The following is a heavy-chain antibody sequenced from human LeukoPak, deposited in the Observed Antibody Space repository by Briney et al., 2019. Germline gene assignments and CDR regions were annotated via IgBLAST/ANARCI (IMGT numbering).Heavy chain of an antibody. Sequence: SETLSLTCAVYGGSFSGYYWSWIRQPPGKGLEWIGEINHSGSTNYNPSLKSRVTISVDTSKNQFSLKLSSVTAADTAVYYCARNWHDYAFDIWGQGTMVTASA. J-gene: IGHJ3*02. D-gene: IGHD1-1*01. CDR2: INHSGST. CDR3: ARNWHDYAFDI. CDR1: GGSFSGYY. V-gene: IGHV4-34*01.